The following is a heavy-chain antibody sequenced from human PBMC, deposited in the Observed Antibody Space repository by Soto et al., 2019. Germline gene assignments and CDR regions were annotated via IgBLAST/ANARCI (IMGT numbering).Heavy chain of an antibody. Sequence: GGSLRLSCAASGFTFIDYYMNWIRQAPGKGLEWASYISTSSSTIYYADSVKGRFTISRDNANNSLYLQMNSLRAEDTAVYYCARTAYYYGMDVWGQGTTVTVSS. CDR1: GFTFIDYY. V-gene: IGHV3-11*01. CDR2: ISTSSSTI. CDR3: ARTAYYYGMDV. J-gene: IGHJ6*02.